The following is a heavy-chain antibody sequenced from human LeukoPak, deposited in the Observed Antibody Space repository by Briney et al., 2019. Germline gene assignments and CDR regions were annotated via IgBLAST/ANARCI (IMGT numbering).Heavy chain of an antibody. CDR3: ARAVVVELSTPRPYWYFDL. D-gene: IGHD2-15*01. Sequence: GGSLRLSCAASGFTFSSYSMNWVRQAPGKGLEWVSSISSSSSYIYYADSVKGRFTISRDNAKNSLYLQMNSLRAEDTAVYYCARAVVVELSTPRPYWYFDLWGRGTLVTVSS. V-gene: IGHV3-21*01. J-gene: IGHJ2*01. CDR2: ISSSSSYI. CDR1: GFTFSSYS.